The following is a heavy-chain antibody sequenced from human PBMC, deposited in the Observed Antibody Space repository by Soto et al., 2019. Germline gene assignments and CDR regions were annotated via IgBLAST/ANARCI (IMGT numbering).Heavy chain of an antibody. V-gene: IGHV1-18*01. D-gene: IGHD4-17*01. CDR3: ARRLHGDSKGTVGTYYYSMDV. CDR2: ISVYNGNT. J-gene: IGHJ6*03. Sequence: ASVKVSCKASGYTFTSYGISWVRQAPGQGLEWVGWISVYNGNTNYAQKLQGRVTMTTDTSTSTAYMELRSLRSDDTAVYYCARRLHGDSKGTVGTYYYSMDVWGKGTTVTVSS. CDR1: GYTFTSYG.